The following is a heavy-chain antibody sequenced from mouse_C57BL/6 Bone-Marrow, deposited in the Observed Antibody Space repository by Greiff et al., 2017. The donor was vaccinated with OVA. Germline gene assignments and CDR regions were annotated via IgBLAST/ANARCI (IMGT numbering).Heavy chain of an antibody. CDR1: GYTFTDYY. CDR3: ANGSSPYWYFDV. CDR2: INPYNGGT. V-gene: IGHV1-19*01. J-gene: IGHJ1*03. D-gene: IGHD1-1*01. Sequence: EVKLQESGPVLVKPGASVKMSCKASGYTFTDYYMNWVKQSHGKSLEWIGVINPYNGGTSYNQKFKGKATLTVDKSSSTAYMELNSLTSEDSAVYYCANGSSPYWYFDVWGTGTTVTVSS.